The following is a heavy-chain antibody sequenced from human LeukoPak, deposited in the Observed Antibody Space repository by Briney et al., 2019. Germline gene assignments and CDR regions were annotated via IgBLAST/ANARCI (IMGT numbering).Heavy chain of an antibody. D-gene: IGHD1-26*01. CDR2: INPNSGGT. J-gene: IGHJ4*02. CDR1: GYTFTSYG. Sequence: ASVKVSCKASGYTFTSYGISWVRQAPGQGLEWMGWINPNSGGTNYAQKFQGRVTMARDTSISTAYMELSRLRSDDTAVYYCAREEWELPPDYWGQGTLVTVSS. V-gene: IGHV1-2*02. CDR3: AREEWELPPDY.